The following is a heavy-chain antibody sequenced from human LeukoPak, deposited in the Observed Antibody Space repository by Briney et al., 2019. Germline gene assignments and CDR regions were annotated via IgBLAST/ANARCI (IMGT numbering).Heavy chain of an antibody. D-gene: IGHD2-15*01. J-gene: IGHJ4*02. CDR2: ISHDGSNK. CDR3: AKHLSRDDIVVVVAANSDY. Sequence: GRSLRLSCAASGFTFSIHGMHWVRQAPGKGLEWVAVISHDGSNKNYADSVKGRFTISRDNSKNTLFLQMNSLRAEDTAVYYCAKHLSRDDIVVVVAANSDYWGQGTLVTVSS. CDR1: GFTFSIHG. V-gene: IGHV3-30*18.